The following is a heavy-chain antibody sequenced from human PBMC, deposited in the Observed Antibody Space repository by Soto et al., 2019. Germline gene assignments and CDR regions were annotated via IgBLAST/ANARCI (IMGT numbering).Heavy chain of an antibody. CDR1: GGTFSSYA. J-gene: IGHJ4*02. CDR3: AYSNWVRGVSIPTGWYFDY. V-gene: IGHV1-69*01. Sequence: QVQLVQSGAEGKKPGSSVKVSCKASGGTFSSYAISWVRQAPGQGLEWMGGMIPILGTANYAQKFQGRVTITADDSTSTAYMELRSLRSDDTAEYYCAYSNWVRGVSIPTGWYFDYWGQGTLVTVSS. CDR2: MIPILGTA. D-gene: IGHD3-10*01.